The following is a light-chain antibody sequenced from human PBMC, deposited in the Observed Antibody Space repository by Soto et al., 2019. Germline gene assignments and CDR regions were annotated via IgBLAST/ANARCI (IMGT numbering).Light chain of an antibody. CDR2: EVS. J-gene: IGLJ3*02. CDR1: SSDVGGYNY. V-gene: IGLV2-8*01. CDR3: TSYAGSNIWV. Sequence: QSALTQPPSASGSPGQSVTISCTGTSSDVGGYNYVSWYQQYPGKAPKLMIYEVSKRPSGVPDRDSGSKSGKTASLTVSGLLLEDEADYYCTSYAGSNIWVFGGGTKLTVL.